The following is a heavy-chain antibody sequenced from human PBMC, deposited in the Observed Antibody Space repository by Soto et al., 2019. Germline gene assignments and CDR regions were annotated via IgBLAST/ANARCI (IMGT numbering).Heavy chain of an antibody. CDR3: AKVGIAVAGTGTNY. V-gene: IGHV3-30*18. CDR2: ISYDGSNK. CDR1: GFTFSSYG. D-gene: IGHD6-19*01. Sequence: VQLVESGGGVVQPGRSLRLSCAASGFTFSSYGMHWVRQAPGKGLEWVAVISYDGSNKYYADSVKGRFTISRDNSKNTLYLQMNSLRAEDTAVYYCAKVGIAVAGTGTNYWGQGTLVTVSS. J-gene: IGHJ4*02.